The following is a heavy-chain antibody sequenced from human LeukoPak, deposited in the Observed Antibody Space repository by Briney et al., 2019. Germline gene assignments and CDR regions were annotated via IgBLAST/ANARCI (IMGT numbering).Heavy chain of an antibody. CDR1: GFTFSTYP. V-gene: IGHV3-64*01. CDR2: INNNGDRT. CDR3: ARGGLVGPTPYLDS. D-gene: IGHD1-26*01. Sequence: PGGSLRLSCAASGFTFSTYPMYWVRQAPGRGPEYVSGINNNGDRTYYAKSVKGRFTISRDNSKNTLYLQVGSLRAKDMAVYYCARGGLVGPTPYLDSWGQGTLVTVSS. J-gene: IGHJ4*02.